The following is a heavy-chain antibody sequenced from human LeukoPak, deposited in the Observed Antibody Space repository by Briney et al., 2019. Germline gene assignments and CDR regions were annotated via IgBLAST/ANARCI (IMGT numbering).Heavy chain of an antibody. CDR3: ARFGGSINSSPYFDY. CDR1: GGSISSYY. Sequence: SETLSLTCTVSGGSISSYYWSWIRQPPGKGLEWIGYIYYSGSTNYNPSLKSRVTISVDTSKNQFSLKLSSVTAADTAVYYCARFGGSINSSPYFDYWGQGTLVTVSS. J-gene: IGHJ4*02. D-gene: IGHD2-15*01. V-gene: IGHV4-59*08. CDR2: IYYSGST.